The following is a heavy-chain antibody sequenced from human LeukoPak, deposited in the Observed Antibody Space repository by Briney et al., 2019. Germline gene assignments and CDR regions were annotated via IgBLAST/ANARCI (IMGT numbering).Heavy chain of an antibody. Sequence: GGSLRLSCAASGFTFSSYSMNWVRQAPGKGLEWVSSISSSSSYIYYADSVKGRFTISRDNAKNSLYLQMNSLRAEDTAVYYCASVERIRDFDWSASTDDAFDIWGQGTMVSVSS. CDR3: ASVERIRDFDWSASTDDAFDI. D-gene: IGHD3-9*01. V-gene: IGHV3-21*01. J-gene: IGHJ3*02. CDR1: GFTFSSYS. CDR2: ISSSSSYI.